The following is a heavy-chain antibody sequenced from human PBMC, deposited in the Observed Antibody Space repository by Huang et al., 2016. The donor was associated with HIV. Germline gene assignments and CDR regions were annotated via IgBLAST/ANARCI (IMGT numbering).Heavy chain of an antibody. CDR1: GFTFSSYG. CDR3: AKGGSAAAVLDF. Sequence: QVQLVESGGGVVQPGRSLRIFCAASGFTFSSYGMRWVRQAPGKGLEGVEVISYDAKTKYYADSVKGRFSISRDNSKTTVYLQLNSLRLEDTAVYYCAKGGSAAAVLDFWGQGTLVTVSS. V-gene: IGHV3-30*18. J-gene: IGHJ4*02. CDR2: ISYDAKTK. D-gene: IGHD6-13*01.